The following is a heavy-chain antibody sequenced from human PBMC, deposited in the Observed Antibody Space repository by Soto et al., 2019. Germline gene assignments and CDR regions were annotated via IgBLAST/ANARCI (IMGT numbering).Heavy chain of an antibody. V-gene: IGHV3-48*02. Sequence: EVQLVESGGGLVQPGGSLRLSCAASGFTFSSYSMNWVRQVPGKGLEWVSYISSNSGTIYYADSVKGRFAISRDDAKNSPYVQMNSLRHEDTAVYFCARDRGGHDAFDIWGQGTMVTVSS. J-gene: IGHJ3*02. CDR1: GFTFSSYS. CDR3: ARDRGGHDAFDI. CDR2: ISSNSGTI. D-gene: IGHD2-15*01.